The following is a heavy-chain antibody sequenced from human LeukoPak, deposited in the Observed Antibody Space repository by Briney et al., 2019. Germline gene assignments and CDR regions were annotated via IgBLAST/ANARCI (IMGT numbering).Heavy chain of an antibody. J-gene: IGHJ4*02. D-gene: IGHD2-15*01. CDR1: GGSISSSSYY. CDR2: IYYSGST. CDR3: ARVVAATRRRGLFDY. Sequence: TETLSLTCTVSGGSISSSSYYWGWIRQPPGKGLEWIGSIYYSGSTYYNPSLKSRVTISVDTSKNQFSLKLSSVTAADTAVYYCARVVAATRRRGLFDYWGQGTLVTVSS. V-gene: IGHV4-39*07.